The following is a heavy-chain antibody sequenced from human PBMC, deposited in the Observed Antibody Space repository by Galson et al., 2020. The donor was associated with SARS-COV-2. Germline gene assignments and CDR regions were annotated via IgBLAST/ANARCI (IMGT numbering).Heavy chain of an antibody. CDR2: IYYSGST. J-gene: IGHJ6*03. D-gene: IGHD3-3*01. Sequence: SETLSLTCTVSGGSISSYYWSWIRQPPGKGLEWIGYIYYSGSTNYNPSLKSRVTISVDTSKNQFSLKLSSVTAADTAVYYCARAGGYDFWSGYPLGNYYYYMDVWGKGTTVTVSS. CDR1: GGSISSYY. V-gene: IGHV4-59*01. CDR3: ARAGGYDFWSGYPLGNYYYYMDV.